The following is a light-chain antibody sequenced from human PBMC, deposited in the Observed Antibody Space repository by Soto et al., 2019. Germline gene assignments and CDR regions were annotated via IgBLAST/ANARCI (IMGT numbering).Light chain of an antibody. V-gene: IGLV4-69*01. CDR1: SGHSNYA. J-gene: IGLJ2*01. CDR3: QTWGTGIHV. CDR2: LNSDGSH. Sequence: QPVLTQSPSASASLGASVKLTCTLSSGHSNYAIAWHQQQPEKGPRYLMKLNSDGSHNKGDGIPDRFSGSSSGAERYLTISSLQSEDEADYYCQTWGTGIHVFGGGTKLTVL.